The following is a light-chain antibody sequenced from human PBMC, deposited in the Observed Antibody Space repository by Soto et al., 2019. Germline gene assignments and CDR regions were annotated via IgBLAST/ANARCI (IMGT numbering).Light chain of an antibody. Sequence: EIVLTQSPGTLSLSPGERATLSCRANQSVRSNFLAWYQQKLGQAPRLLIYGASSRATGIPDRFSGSGSGTDFTLTISRLEPEDFAVYYCQQYGTSPRTFGQGSKVEIK. J-gene: IGKJ1*01. CDR2: GAS. CDR3: QQYGTSPRT. CDR1: QSVRSNF. V-gene: IGKV3-20*01.